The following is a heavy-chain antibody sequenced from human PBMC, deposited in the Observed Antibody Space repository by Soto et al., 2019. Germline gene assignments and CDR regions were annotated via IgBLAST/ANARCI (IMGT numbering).Heavy chain of an antibody. CDR2: ISYDGSNK. V-gene: IGHV3-30*18. CDR1: GFTFSSYS. D-gene: IGHD3-10*01. J-gene: IGHJ6*02. CDR3: ANLGGFGEFNYYYGMDV. Sequence: GSLRLSCAASGFTFSSYSMSWVRQAPGRGLEWVAVISYDGSNKYYADSVKGRFTISRDNSKNTLYLQMNSLRAEDTAVYYCANLGGFGEFNYYYGMDVWGQGTTVTVSS.